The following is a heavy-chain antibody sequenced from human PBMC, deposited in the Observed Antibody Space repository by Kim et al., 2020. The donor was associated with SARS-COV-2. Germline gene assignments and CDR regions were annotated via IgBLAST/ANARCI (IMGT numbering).Heavy chain of an antibody. Sequence: GGSLRLSCAASGFTFSSYSMNWVRQAPGKGLEWVSYISSSSSTIYYADSVKGRFTISRDNAKNSLYLQMNSLRDEDTAVYYCARPTPGSSGYRPNNWFDPWGQGTLVTVSS. V-gene: IGHV3-48*02. J-gene: IGHJ5*02. CDR3: ARPTPGSSGYRPNNWFDP. CDR1: GFTFSSYS. D-gene: IGHD3-22*01. CDR2: ISSSSSTI.